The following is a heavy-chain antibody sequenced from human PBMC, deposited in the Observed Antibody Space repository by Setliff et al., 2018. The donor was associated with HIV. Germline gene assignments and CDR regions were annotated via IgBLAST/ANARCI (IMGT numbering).Heavy chain of an antibody. Sequence: SETLSLTCSVSGGSISSSTYYWGWIRQPPGKGLEWIWDIFYTGSTYYNPSLKSRVAISVDTSENQFSLKLNSVTAADTAVYYCARRGRDGVFIMFATGFDPWGQGALVTVSS. J-gene: IGHJ5*02. CDR1: GGSISSSTYY. D-gene: IGHD2-8*01. V-gene: IGHV4-39*01. CDR3: ARRGRDGVFIMFATGFDP. CDR2: IFYTGST.